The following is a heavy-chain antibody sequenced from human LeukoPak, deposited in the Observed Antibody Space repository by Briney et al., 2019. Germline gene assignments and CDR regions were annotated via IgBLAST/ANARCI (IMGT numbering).Heavy chain of an antibody. CDR1: GFTFSSYW. V-gene: IGHV3-7*01. CDR3: ARSLRSGTYFDY. D-gene: IGHD1-1*01. CDR2: IKQDGSEK. Sequence: PGGSLRLSCAASGFTFSSYWMSWVRQAPGKGLGWVANIKQDGSEKYYVDSVKGRFTISTDNAKNSLYLQMNSLRAEDTAVYYCARSLRSGTYFDYWGQGTLVTVSS. J-gene: IGHJ4*02.